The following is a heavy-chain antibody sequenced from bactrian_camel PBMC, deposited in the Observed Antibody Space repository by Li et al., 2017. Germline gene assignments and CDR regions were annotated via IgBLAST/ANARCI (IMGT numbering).Heavy chain of an antibody. Sequence: LVESGGGSVQPGDSLRLSCAASGFAFDVFAMRWIRQPPGKGLEWVSTIQSSGKNTYYADNVKGRFTVSRDNAKSMVYLQLSDLKTEDTGIYYCARGSSLDPLRVSSQGTQVTVS. V-gene: IGHV3S40*01. CDR1: GFAFDVFA. J-gene: IGHJ4*01. CDR2: IQSSGKNT.